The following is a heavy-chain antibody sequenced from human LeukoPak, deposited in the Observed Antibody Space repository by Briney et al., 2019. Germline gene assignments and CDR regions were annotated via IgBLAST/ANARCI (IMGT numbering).Heavy chain of an antibody. CDR1: GGSISSGGYY. J-gene: IGHJ3*02. CDR2: IFYSGST. D-gene: IGHD3-22*01. V-gene: IGHV4-31*03. CDR3: ARDRSYDSSRYHHDAFDI. Sequence: SETLSLACTDSGGSISSGGYYWSGIRQHPGKGVEGIGYIFYSGSTYYNPSLKSRVTISIDTSKNQFSLKLNSVTAADTAVYYCARDRSYDSSRYHHDAFDIWGQGTMVTVSS.